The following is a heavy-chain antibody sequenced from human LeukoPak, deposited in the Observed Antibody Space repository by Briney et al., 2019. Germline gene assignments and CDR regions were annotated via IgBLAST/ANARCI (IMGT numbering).Heavy chain of an antibody. Sequence: PSETLSPTCTVSGGSISSSSYYWGWIRQPPGKGLEWIGSIYYSGSTYYNPSLKSRVTISVDTSKNQFSLKLSSVTAADTAVYYCARELRFGVDTPDYWGQGTLVTVSS. CDR3: ARELRFGVDTPDY. V-gene: IGHV4-39*07. CDR2: IYYSGST. CDR1: GGSISSSSYY. D-gene: IGHD3-3*01. J-gene: IGHJ4*02.